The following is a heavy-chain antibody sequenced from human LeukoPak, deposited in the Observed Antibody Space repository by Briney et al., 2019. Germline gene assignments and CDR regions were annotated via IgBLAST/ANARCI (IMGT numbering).Heavy chain of an antibody. D-gene: IGHD6-19*01. Sequence: RSLRLSCAASGFTFSSYAMHWVRQAPGKGLEWVAVISYDGSNKYYADSVKGRFTISRDNSKNTLYLQMNSLRAGDTAVYYCARVTAVAETYWGQGTLVTVSS. CDR3: ARVTAVAETY. CDR1: GFTFSSYA. V-gene: IGHV3-30*04. CDR2: ISYDGSNK. J-gene: IGHJ4*02.